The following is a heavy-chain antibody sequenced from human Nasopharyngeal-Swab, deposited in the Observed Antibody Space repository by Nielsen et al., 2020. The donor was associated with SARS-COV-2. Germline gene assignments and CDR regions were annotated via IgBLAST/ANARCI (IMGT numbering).Heavy chain of an antibody. J-gene: IGHJ6*03. CDR2: INPTGET. CDR3: ARGRDGATSYSNYHMDV. D-gene: IGHD1-26*01. Sequence: WIRQRPGQGLEWIGHINPTGETNYNPSLGSRVSISLDSSRRQLSLKLSSGTPADTAVYFCARGRDGATSYSNYHMDVWGKGSAVTVSS. V-gene: IGHV4-34*01.